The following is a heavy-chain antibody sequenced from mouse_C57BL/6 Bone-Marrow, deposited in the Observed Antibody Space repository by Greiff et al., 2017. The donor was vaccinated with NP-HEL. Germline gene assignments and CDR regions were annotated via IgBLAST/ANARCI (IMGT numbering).Heavy chain of an antibody. J-gene: IGHJ3*01. D-gene: IGHD4-1*01. CDR2: IYPRSGNT. CDR3: ARGNWD. CDR1: GYTFTSYG. V-gene: IGHV1-81*01. Sequence: VQLQQSGAELARPGASVKLSCKASGYTFTSYGISWVKQRPGQGLEWIGEIYPRSGNTYYNEKFKGKANLTADKSSSTAYIELRSLTAEDSAVDVCARGNWDWGKGTRVTVSA.